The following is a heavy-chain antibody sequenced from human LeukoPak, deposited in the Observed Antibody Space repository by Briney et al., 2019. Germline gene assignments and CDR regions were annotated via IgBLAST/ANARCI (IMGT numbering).Heavy chain of an antibody. CDR2: ISGSGGST. V-gene: IGHV3-23*01. CDR3: AKDRRVDYDILTGPSEFDP. CDR1: GFTFSDHY. J-gene: IGHJ5*02. D-gene: IGHD3-9*01. Sequence: GGSLRLSCAASGFTFSDHYMGWVRQAPGKGLEWVSAISGSGGSTYYADSVKGRFTISRDNSKNTLYLQMNSLRAEDTAVYYCAKDRRVDYDILTGPSEFDPWGQGTLVTVSS.